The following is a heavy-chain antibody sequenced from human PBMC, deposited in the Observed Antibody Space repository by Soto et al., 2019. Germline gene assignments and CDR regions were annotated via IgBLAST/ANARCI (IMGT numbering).Heavy chain of an antibody. CDR2: IYWDDDK. CDR3: AHCRGGVASF. Sequence: QITLNESGPTLVKPTQTLTLTCTFSGFSLSTHDVGVGWIRQPPGKALEWLGVIYWDDDKSYSPSLKSRLTITKDTSKNQVVLRMTKMDPVDTATYYCAHCRGGVASFWGQGTLVTVSS. CDR1: GFSLSTHDVG. D-gene: IGHD3-16*01. J-gene: IGHJ4*02. V-gene: IGHV2-5*02.